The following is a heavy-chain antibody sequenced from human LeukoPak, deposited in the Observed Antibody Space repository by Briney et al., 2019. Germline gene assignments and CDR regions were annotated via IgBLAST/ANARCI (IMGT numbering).Heavy chain of an antibody. D-gene: IGHD4-11*01. CDR1: GFTFSSYA. Sequence: GGSLRLSCAASGFTFSSYAMHWVRRAPGKGLEWVAVISYDGSNKYYADSVKGRFTISRDNSKNTLYLQMNSLRAEDTAVYYCARDASNYYYYYYMDVWGKGTTVTVSS. CDR2: ISYDGSNK. V-gene: IGHV3-30*04. J-gene: IGHJ6*03. CDR3: ARDASNYYYYYYMDV.